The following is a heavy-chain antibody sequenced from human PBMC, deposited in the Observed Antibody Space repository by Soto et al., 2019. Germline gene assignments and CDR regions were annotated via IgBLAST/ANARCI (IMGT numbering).Heavy chain of an antibody. CDR3: ARDLGIGSGAFDI. J-gene: IGHJ3*02. CDR1: GDSISDYY. V-gene: IGHV4-59*01. CDR2: IYISGST. D-gene: IGHD2-2*03. Sequence: QVQLQESGPGLVKPSETLSLTCKVSGDSISDYYWGWIRQSPGHGLEWIGYIYISGSTDNNPSLQGRATISIDPSNNQFSLTLKSVTAADTAVYYCARDLGIGSGAFDIWGPGTVVTVSS.